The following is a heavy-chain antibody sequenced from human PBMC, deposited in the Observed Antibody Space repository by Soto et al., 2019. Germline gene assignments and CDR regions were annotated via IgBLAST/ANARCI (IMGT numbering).Heavy chain of an antibody. Sequence: QVQLVQSGAEVKKPGASVKVSCKASGYTFTSYGISWVRQAPGQGLEWMGWISAKNGNTNYAQKLQGRVTMTTDTSTSTVYKELSSLRSGDTAVYYCAGVLSYSSSSLYYLVYGGQGTLVTVSS. V-gene: IGHV1-18*01. D-gene: IGHD6-6*01. CDR1: GYTFTSYG. CDR3: AGVLSYSSSSLYYLVY. J-gene: IGHJ4*02. CDR2: ISAKNGNT.